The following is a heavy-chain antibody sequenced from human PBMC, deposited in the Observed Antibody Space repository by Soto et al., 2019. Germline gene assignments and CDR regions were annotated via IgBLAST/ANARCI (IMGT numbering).Heavy chain of an antibody. CDR1: GFTFSSYG. CDR2: ISHDGSNK. J-gene: IGHJ6*02. Sequence: QVQLVESGGGVVQPGRSLRLSCAASGFTFSSYGMHWVRQAPGKGLEWVAVISHDGSNKYFADSVKGRFTISRDNHHNTLYLQKNSLRAEDTAVYYCAKHPLAVAGYLPGMDVWGQGTTVTVSS. CDR3: AKHPLAVAGYLPGMDV. D-gene: IGHD6-19*01. V-gene: IGHV3-30*18.